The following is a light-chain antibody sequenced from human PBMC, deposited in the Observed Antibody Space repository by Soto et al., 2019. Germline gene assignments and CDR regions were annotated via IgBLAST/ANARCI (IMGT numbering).Light chain of an antibody. CDR2: RAS. J-gene: IGKJ2*01. CDR1: QNVGGS. CDR3: QQSRT. Sequence: VMPQTPATLSVSPGERDTLSCRASQNVGGSVAWYQQKPGQAPRLLIYRASTRATGIPARFSGSGSGTEFTLTISSLQSEDFAVYYCQQSRTFAQGTKLEIK. V-gene: IGKV3-15*01.